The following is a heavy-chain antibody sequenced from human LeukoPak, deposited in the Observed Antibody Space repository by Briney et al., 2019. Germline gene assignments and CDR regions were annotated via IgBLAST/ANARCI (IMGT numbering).Heavy chain of an antibody. D-gene: IGHD3-9*01. CDR3: ARDSVAAYYDILTGYFPSLPNWFDP. V-gene: IGHV3-11*01. J-gene: IGHJ5*02. Sequence: KPGGSLRLSCAASGFTFSDYCMSWIRQAPGKGLEWVSYISSGGSTIYYADSVKGRFTISRDNAKNSLYLQMNSLRAEDTAVYYCARDSVAAYYDILTGYFPSLPNWFDPWGQGTLVTVSP. CDR2: ISSGGSTI. CDR1: GFTFSDYC.